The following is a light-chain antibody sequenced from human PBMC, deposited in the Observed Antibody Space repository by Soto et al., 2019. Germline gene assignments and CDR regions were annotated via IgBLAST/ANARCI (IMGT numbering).Light chain of an antibody. CDR3: QQGYSSRWT. CDR1: QNIRSY. V-gene: IGKV1-39*01. J-gene: IGKJ1*01. CDR2: ATS. Sequence: DIQMTQSPSSLSASVGDRVTITCRASQNIRSYLNWYQQKPGKAPQLLIYATSSLQTGVPSRFSARGSGTDFSLVISELQPEDSATYYCQQGYSSRWTSGRGTKVEI.